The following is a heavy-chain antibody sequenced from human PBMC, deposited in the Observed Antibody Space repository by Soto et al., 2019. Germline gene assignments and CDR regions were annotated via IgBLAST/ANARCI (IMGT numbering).Heavy chain of an antibody. CDR3: ALSNWNSH. D-gene: IGHD1-1*01. V-gene: IGHV4-39*01. Sequence: QLQLQESGPGLVKPSETLSLTCTVSGGSISSSSYYWGWIRQPPGKGLEWIGSIYYSGSTYYNPSXXRXVXXSVATSKNQFSRKLSSVTAADTAVYYCALSNWNSHWGQGTLVTVSS. CDR2: IYYSGST. CDR1: GGSISSSSYY. J-gene: IGHJ4*02.